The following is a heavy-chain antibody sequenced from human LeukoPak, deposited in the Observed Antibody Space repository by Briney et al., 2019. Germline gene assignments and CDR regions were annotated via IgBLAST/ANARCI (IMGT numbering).Heavy chain of an antibody. CDR1: GYTFATYF. J-gene: IGHJ4*02. V-gene: IGHV1-2*02. Sequence: GASVKVSCKTSGYTFATYFMHWVRQAPGQGLEWMGYIEPNSGVTNYAQKFRGRVTMTWDTSISTAYIELSGLTSDDTAIYYCARPTYCGSNCYFNFDYWGQGTLVTVSS. CDR3: ARPTYCGSNCYFNFDY. CDR2: IEPNSGVT. D-gene: IGHD2-21*02.